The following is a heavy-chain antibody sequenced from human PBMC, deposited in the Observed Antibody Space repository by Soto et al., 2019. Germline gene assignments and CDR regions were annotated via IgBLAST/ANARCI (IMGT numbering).Heavy chain of an antibody. CDR3: ARLGMATIKGGFDY. D-gene: IGHD5-12*01. V-gene: IGHV4-4*07. CDR1: GGSISSYY. CDR2: IYTSGST. Sequence: LSLTCTVSGGSISSYYWSWIRQPAGKGLEWIGRIYTSGSTNYNPSLKSRVTMSVDTSKNQFSLKLSSVTAADTAVYYCARLGMATIKGGFDYWGQGTLVTVSS. J-gene: IGHJ4*02.